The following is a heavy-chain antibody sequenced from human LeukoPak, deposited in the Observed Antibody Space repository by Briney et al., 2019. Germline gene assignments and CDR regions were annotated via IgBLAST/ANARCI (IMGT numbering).Heavy chain of an antibody. V-gene: IGHV3-64D*06. CDR1: GFTFDDYA. CDR3: VKDPSPEVVPAVMDY. CDR2: ISSNGGST. D-gene: IGHD2-2*01. Sequence: GGSLRLSCAASGFTFDDYAMHWVRQAPGKGLEYVSAISSNGGSTYYADSVKGRFTISRDNSKNTPYLQMSSLRAEDTAVYYCVKDPSPEVVPAVMDYWGQGTLVTVSS. J-gene: IGHJ4*02.